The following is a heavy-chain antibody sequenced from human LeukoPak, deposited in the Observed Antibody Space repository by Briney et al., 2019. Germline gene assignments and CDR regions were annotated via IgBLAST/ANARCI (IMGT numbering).Heavy chain of an antibody. V-gene: IGHV1-46*01. CDR1: GYTFTSYY. Sequence: GASVKVSCKASGYTFTSYYMHWVRQAPGQGLEWMGIINPSGGSTSYAQKFQGKVTMTRDTSTGAVFMELSSLRSEDTAVYYCARSSASIDYWGQGTLVTVSS. J-gene: IGHJ4*02. CDR3: ARSSASIDY. CDR2: INPSGGST. D-gene: IGHD6-6*01.